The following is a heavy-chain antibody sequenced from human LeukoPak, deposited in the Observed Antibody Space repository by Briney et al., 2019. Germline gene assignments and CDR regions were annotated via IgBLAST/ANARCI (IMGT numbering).Heavy chain of an antibody. V-gene: IGHV4-59*01. CDR3: ARDPVAGSNDAFDI. CDR2: IYYSGST. D-gene: IGHD6-19*01. Sequence: SETLSLTCTVSGGSISSYYWSWIRQPPGKGLEWIGYIYYSGSTNYNPSPKSRVTISVDTSKNQFSLKLSSVTAADTAVYYCARDPVAGSNDAFDIWGQGTMVTVSS. J-gene: IGHJ3*02. CDR1: GGSISSYY.